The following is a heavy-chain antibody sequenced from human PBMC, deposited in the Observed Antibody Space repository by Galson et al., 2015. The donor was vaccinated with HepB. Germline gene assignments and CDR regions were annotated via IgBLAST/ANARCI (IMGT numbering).Heavy chain of an antibody. Sequence: ETLSLTCTVSGGSISSYYWSWIRQPPGKGLEWIGYIYYNGSTNYNPSLKSRVTISVDTSKNQFSLKLSSVTAADTAVYYCARHAIGGGLDYWGQGTLVTVST. D-gene: IGHD3-16*01. V-gene: IGHV4-59*08. CDR2: IYYNGST. CDR1: GGSISSYY. J-gene: IGHJ4*02. CDR3: ARHAIGGGLDY.